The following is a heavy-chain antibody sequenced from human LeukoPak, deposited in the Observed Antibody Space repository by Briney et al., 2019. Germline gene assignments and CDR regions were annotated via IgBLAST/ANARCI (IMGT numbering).Heavy chain of an antibody. CDR1: GGSISSSSYY. CDR2: IYYSGST. D-gene: IGHD3-10*01. V-gene: IGHV4-39*01. CDR3: ASMGPEAFDI. J-gene: IGHJ3*02. Sequence: PSETLSLTCTVSGGSISSSSYYWGWIRQPPGKGLEWIGSIYYSGSTYYNPSLKSRVTISVDTSKNQFSLKLSSVTAADTAVYYCASMGPEAFDIWGQGTMVTVSS.